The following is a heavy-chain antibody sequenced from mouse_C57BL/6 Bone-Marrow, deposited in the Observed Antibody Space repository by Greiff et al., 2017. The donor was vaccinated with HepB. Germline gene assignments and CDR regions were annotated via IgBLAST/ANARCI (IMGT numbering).Heavy chain of an antibody. CDR1: GYTFTSYW. V-gene: IGHV1-69*01. Sequence: VQLQQPGAELVMPGASVKLSCKASGYTFTSYWMHWVKQRPGQGLEWIGEIDPSDSYTNYNQKFKGKSTLTVDKSSSTAYMQLSSLTSEDSAVYYCARVYDGSSYKFAYWGQGTLVTVSA. D-gene: IGHD1-1*01. J-gene: IGHJ3*01. CDR3: ARVYDGSSYKFAY. CDR2: IDPSDSYT.